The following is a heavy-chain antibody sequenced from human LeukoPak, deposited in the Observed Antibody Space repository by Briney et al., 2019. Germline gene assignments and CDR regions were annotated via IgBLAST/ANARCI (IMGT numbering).Heavy chain of an antibody. CDR3: ASTSDSGGYYFDY. V-gene: IGHV4-4*07. J-gene: IGHJ4*02. D-gene: IGHD3-22*01. CDR1: SDSISTYY. Sequence: PSETLSLTCTVSSDSISTYYWSWIRHPARKGLEWIGRIYTIGSTTYNPSLKSRVTMSVDTSKNQFSLKLSSVAAADTAVYYCASTSDSGGYYFDYWGQGTLVTVSS. CDR2: IYTIGST.